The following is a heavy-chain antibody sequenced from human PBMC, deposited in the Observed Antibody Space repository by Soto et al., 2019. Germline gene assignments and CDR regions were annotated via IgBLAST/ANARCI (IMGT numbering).Heavy chain of an antibody. V-gene: IGHV3-23*01. Sequence: EVQLLESGGGLVQPGGSLRLSCAASGFTFSNYGMSWVRQAPGKGLEWVSAISGSGGSTFYADSVKGRFTISRDNSKNALFLQMNSLRAEDTAVYYCANGNRGYYYGMDLWGQGTTVTVSS. CDR2: ISGSGGST. J-gene: IGHJ6*02. CDR3: ANGNRGYYYGMDL. CDR1: GFTFSNYG.